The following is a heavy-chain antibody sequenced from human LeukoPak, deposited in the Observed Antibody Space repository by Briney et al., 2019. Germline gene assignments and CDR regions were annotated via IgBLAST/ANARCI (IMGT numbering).Heavy chain of an antibody. Sequence: GGSLRLSCAASGFTFSNYAMSWVRRAPGKGLEWVSTISGSGGITYNADSVKGRFTISRDNFKNKLYLRMNSLRAGDTAVFYCAKESTVAPGNVNWFDSWGQGTLVTVSS. CDR2: ISGSGGIT. CDR3: AKESTVAPGNVNWFDS. CDR1: GFTFSNYA. J-gene: IGHJ5*01. V-gene: IGHV3-23*01. D-gene: IGHD4-23*01.